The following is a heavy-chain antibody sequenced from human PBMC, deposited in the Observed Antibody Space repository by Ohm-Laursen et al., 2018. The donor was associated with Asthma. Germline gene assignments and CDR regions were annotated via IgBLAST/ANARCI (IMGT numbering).Heavy chain of an antibody. V-gene: IGHV1-69*13. J-gene: IGHJ3*02. CDR2: IIPIFGTA. CDR1: GGTFSSYA. CDR3: ARANLVQLERLNAFDI. D-gene: IGHD1-1*01. Sequence: ASVKVSCKASGGTFSSYAISWVRQAPGQGLEWMGGIIPIFGTANYAQKFQGRVTITADESTSTAYMELSSLRSEDTAVYYCARANLVQLERLNAFDIWGQGTMVTVSS.